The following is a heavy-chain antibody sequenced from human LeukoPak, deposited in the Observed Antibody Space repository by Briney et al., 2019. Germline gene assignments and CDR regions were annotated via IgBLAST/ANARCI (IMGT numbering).Heavy chain of an antibody. CDR3: ARDRVFRIAVAGTGLDY. V-gene: IGHV6-1*01. Sequence: QTLSVTCAISGDSVSSNSAAWNWIRQSPSRGLEWLGRTYYRSKWYNDYSVSVNIRITINPYTSQNQFSLQLNSVTPEDTAVYYCARDRVFRIAVAGTGLDYWGQGTLVTVSS. J-gene: IGHJ4*02. CDR1: GDSVSSNSAA. CDR2: TYYRSKWYN. D-gene: IGHD6-19*01.